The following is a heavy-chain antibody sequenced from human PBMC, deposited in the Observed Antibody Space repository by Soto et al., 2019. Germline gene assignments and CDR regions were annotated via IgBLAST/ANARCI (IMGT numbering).Heavy chain of an antibody. CDR3: AKVGVYDILTGRLEHAFDI. CDR1: GFTFSSYG. CDR2: ISYDGSNK. D-gene: IGHD3-9*01. J-gene: IGHJ3*02. V-gene: IGHV3-30*18. Sequence: GGSLRLSCAASGFTFSSYGMHWVRQAPGKGLEWVAVISYDGSNKYYADSVKGRFTISRDNSKNTLYLQMNSLRAEDTAVYYCAKVGVYDILTGRLEHAFDIWGQGTMVTVSS.